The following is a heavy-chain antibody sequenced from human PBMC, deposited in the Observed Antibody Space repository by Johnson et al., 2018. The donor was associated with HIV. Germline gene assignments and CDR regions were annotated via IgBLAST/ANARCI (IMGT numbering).Heavy chain of an antibody. CDR3: ARELEFGDLRKNDAFDI. V-gene: IGHV3-30-3*01. CDR2: ISYDGSNK. CDR1: GFTFSDYY. Sequence: VQLVESGGGLVKPGGSLRLSCAASGFTFSDYYMSWIRQAPGKGLEWVAVISYDGSNKYYADSVEGRFTISRDNSKNTLYLQMNSLRAEDTAVYYCARELEFGDLRKNDAFDIWGQGTMVTVSS. D-gene: IGHD4-17*01. J-gene: IGHJ3*02.